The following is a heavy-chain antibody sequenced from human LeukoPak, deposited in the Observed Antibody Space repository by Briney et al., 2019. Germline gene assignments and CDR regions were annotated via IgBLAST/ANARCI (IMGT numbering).Heavy chain of an antibody. CDR3: ARAAMVRGVDYFDY. J-gene: IGHJ4*02. V-gene: IGHV3-23*01. CDR1: GFTFSSYS. CDR2: ISGSGGST. D-gene: IGHD3-10*01. Sequence: GGSLRLSCAASGFTFSSYSMTWVRQAPGKGLEWVSVISGSGGSTYYGDSVKGRFTISRDNSKNTLYLQMSSLRAEDTAVYYCARAAMVRGVDYFDYWGQGTLVTVSS.